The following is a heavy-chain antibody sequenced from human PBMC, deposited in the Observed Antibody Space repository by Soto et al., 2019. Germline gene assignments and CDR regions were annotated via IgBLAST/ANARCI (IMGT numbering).Heavy chain of an antibody. Sequence: EVQLVESGGGLVQPGGSLRLSCAASGFTLRNYWMHWVRQAPGEGLVWVSRINDGGGSTNYADSVQGRFTISRDNAANTLYLQMNNLRAEDTAVYYCARVEVAGGRCFDHWGQGALVTVSS. V-gene: IGHV3-74*01. D-gene: IGHD6-19*01. CDR3: ARVEVAGGRCFDH. J-gene: IGHJ4*02. CDR2: INDGGGST. CDR1: GFTLRNYW.